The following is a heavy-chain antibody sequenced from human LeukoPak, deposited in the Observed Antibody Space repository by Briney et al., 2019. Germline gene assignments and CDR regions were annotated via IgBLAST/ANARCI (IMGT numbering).Heavy chain of an antibody. Sequence: GGSLRLSCAASGFTFSSYAMHWVRQAPGKGLEWVAVISYDGSNKYYADSVKGRFTISRDNSKNTLYLQMNSLRAEDTAVYYCARDRGSYYFDYWGQGTLVTVSS. CDR1: GFTFSSYA. CDR3: ARDRGSYYFDY. V-gene: IGHV3-30-3*01. CDR2: ISYDGSNK. J-gene: IGHJ4*02. D-gene: IGHD1-26*01.